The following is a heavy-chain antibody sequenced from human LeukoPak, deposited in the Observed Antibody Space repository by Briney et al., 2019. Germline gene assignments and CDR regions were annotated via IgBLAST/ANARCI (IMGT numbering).Heavy chain of an antibody. CDR2: ISYDGSNK. CDR3: ARGVVATHY. V-gene: IGHV3-30*04. CDR1: GFTFSSYA. Sequence: PGGSLRLSCAASGFTFSSYAMHWVRQAPGKGLEWVAVISYDGSNKYYADSVKGRFTISRDNSKNTLYLQMNSLRAEDTAVYYCARGVVATHYWGQGTLVTVSS. D-gene: IGHD5-12*01. J-gene: IGHJ4*02.